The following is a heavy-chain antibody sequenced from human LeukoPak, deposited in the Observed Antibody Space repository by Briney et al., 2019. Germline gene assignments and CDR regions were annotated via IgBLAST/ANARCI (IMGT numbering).Heavy chain of an antibody. CDR3: AKVRGPIFGVVIMYFDY. CDR2: ISGSGGST. V-gene: IGHV3-23*01. J-gene: IGHJ4*02. D-gene: IGHD3-3*02. Sequence: GGSLRLSCAASGFTFSSYAMSWVRQAPGKGLEWVSAISGSGGSTYYADSVKGRFTISRDNSKNTLYLQMNSLRAEDTAVYYCAKVRGPIFGVVIMYFDYWGQGTLVTVSS. CDR1: GFTFSSYA.